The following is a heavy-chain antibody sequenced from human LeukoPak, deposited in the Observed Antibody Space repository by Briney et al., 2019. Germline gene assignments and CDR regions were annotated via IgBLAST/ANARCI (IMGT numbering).Heavy chain of an antibody. CDR3: VRDGQLGAGTLLDY. D-gene: IGHD1-1*01. Sequence: PSETLSLTCTVSGGSITNYFWSWIRQPAGKGLEWIGRMYTNGGTNYNPSLKSRITTSVDTSKNQFSLKLSSVTAADTALYYCVRDGQLGAGTLLDYWGQGTLVTVSS. J-gene: IGHJ4*02. CDR1: GGSITNYF. V-gene: IGHV4-4*07. CDR2: MYTNGGT.